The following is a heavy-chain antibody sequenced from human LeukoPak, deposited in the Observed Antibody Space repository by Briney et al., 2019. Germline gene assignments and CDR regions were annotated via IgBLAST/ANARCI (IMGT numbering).Heavy chain of an antibody. D-gene: IGHD6-13*01. CDR1: GFTFSNYG. V-gene: IGHV3-33*01. CDR3: ARDRDVYSSRWNRNFAY. CDR2: IWYDGSNK. J-gene: IGHJ4*02. Sequence: GRSLRLSCVASGFTFSNYGMHWVRQAPGKGLEWVAIIWYDGSNKYYADSVKGRFTISRDNSKNTLYLQMNSLRAEDTAVYYCARDRDVYSSRWNRNFAYWGQGTLVTVSA.